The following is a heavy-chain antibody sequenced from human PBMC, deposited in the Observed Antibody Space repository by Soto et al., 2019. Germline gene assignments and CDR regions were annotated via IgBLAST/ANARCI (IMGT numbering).Heavy chain of an antibody. V-gene: IGHV3-23*01. CDR2: FRGSGGST. CDR3: AKCGGLGTPRGSGTCYCPIDY. J-gene: IGHJ4*02. D-gene: IGHD2-15*01. CDR1: GFSFSTYT. Sequence: EVQLLESGGGLVQPGGSLRLSCAASGFSFSTYTMSWLRQAPGKGLEWVSCFRGSGGSTYYAESVKGRFTISRDNSKNTLYLQMNSLRAEDTAVYYCAKCGGLGTPRGSGTCYCPIDYWGQGTLVTVSS.